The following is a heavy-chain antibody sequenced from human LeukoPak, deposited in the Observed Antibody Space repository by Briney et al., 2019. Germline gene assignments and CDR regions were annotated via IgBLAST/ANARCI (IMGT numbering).Heavy chain of an antibody. CDR3: ARGDASYYYDSSGYYGMDV. V-gene: IGHV1-18*01. CDR1: GYTFTSYG. CDR2: ISAYNGNT. J-gene: IGHJ6*02. Sequence: ASVKVSCKASGYTFTSYGISWVRQAPGQGLEWMGWISAYNGNTNYAQKLQGRVTMTTDTSTSTAYMELRSLRSDDTAVYYCARGDASYYYDSSGYYGMDVWGQGTTVTVSS. D-gene: IGHD3-22*01.